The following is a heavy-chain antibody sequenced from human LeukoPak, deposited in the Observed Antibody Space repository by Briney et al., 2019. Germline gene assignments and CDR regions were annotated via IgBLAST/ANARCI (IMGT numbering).Heavy chain of an antibody. V-gene: IGHV3-15*01. D-gene: IGHD3-22*01. J-gene: IGHJ4*02. CDR1: GFTFSNAW. CDR3: TTDAFSGPYYIVVDC. CDR2: IKSKTDGGTT. Sequence: GGSLRLSCAASGFTFSNAWMSWVRQAPGKGLEWVGRIKSKTDGGTTDYAAPVKGRFTISRDDSKNTLYLQMNSLKTEDTAVYYCTTDAFSGPYYIVVDCWGQGTLVTVSS.